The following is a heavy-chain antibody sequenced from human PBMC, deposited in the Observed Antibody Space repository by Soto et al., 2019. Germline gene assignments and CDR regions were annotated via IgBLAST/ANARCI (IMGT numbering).Heavy chain of an antibody. CDR1: GYTFTSYY. V-gene: IGHV1-46*03. D-gene: IGHD3-9*01. Sequence: ASVKVSCKASGYTFTSYYMHWVRQAPGQGLEWMGIINPSGGSTSYAQKFQGRVTMTRDTSTSTVYMELSSLRSEDTAVYYCARGEALRTLRYFDWSNFDYWGQGTLVTVSS. J-gene: IGHJ4*02. CDR2: INPSGGST. CDR3: ARGEALRTLRYFDWSNFDY.